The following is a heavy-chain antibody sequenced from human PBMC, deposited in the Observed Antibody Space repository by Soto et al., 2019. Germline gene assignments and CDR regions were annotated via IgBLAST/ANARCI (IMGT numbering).Heavy chain of an antibody. CDR3: AKEALGRGTGWHLAFGH. V-gene: IGHV3-23*01. CDR1: GFNFSNYA. J-gene: IGHJ4*02. D-gene: IGHD6-19*01. Sequence: EVQLLESGGGLVQPGGSLRLSCAASGFNFSNYAMSWVRQAPGKGLEWVSTISGSGSSTYYPDFVKGRFTISRDNSKSTLYLQMNSLRAEDTALYYCAKEALGRGTGWHLAFGHWGQGTLVTVSS. CDR2: ISGSGSST.